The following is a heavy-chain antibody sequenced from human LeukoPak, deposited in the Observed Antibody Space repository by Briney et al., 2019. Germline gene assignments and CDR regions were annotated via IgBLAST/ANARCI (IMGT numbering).Heavy chain of an antibody. CDR3: ARHVPYDSSDYTLTY. Sequence: SETLSLTCTVSGDSISNYFWSWIRQPPGKELEYIGYIYYSASTNYNPSLKSRVTISADTSKNQLSLKLNSVTAANTAVYYCARHVPYDSSDYTLTYWGQGTLVTVSS. CDR2: IYYSAST. D-gene: IGHD3-22*01. CDR1: GDSISNYF. V-gene: IGHV4-59*08. J-gene: IGHJ4*02.